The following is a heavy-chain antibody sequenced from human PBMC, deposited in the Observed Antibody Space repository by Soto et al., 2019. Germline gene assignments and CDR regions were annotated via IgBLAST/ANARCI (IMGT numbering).Heavy chain of an antibody. V-gene: IGHV3-11*01. D-gene: IGHD3-10*01. J-gene: IGHJ6*02. CDR1: GFSFSDYY. CDR2: IGASGSPI. CDR3: ARGTYGMDV. Sequence: QMQLVQSGGGLVKPGGSLRLSCAASGFSFSDYYMSWIRRAPGKGLEWVSYIGASGSPIYFGDSVKGRFSISRDNTNNSLYLQMNSLRPDDTAVYYCARGTYGMDVWGQWTTVIVSS.